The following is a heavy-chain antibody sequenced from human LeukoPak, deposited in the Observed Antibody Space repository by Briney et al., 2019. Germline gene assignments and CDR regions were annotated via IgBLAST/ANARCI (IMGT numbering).Heavy chain of an antibody. J-gene: IGHJ4*02. CDR1: GGSISSYY. CDR3: ATFDYGSYAVY. CDR2: IYYSGST. Sequence: SGTLSLTCTVSGGSISSYYWSWIRQPPGKGLEWIGNIYYSGSTNYNPSLKSRVTISVHTSKNQFSLKLTSVTAADAAVYYCATFDYGSYAVYWGQGTLVTVSS. D-gene: IGHD1-26*01. V-gene: IGHV4-59*01.